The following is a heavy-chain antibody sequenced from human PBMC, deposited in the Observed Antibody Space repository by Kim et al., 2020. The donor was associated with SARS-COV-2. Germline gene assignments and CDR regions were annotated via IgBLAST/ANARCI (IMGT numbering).Heavy chain of an antibody. Sequence: GGSLRLSCAASGFTFSSYWIHWVRQAPGKGLVWVSRINSDGSSTSYADSVKGRFTISRDNAKNTLYLQMNSLRAEDTAVYYCARDVVPSPGVGDGFDIWGQETMVTVSS. V-gene: IGHV3-74*01. CDR2: INSDGSST. CDR3: ARDVVPSPGVGDGFDI. D-gene: IGHD7-27*01. CDR1: GFTFSSYW. J-gene: IGHJ3*02.